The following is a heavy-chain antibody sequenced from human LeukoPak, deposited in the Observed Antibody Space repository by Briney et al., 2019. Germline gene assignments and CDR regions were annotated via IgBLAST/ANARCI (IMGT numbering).Heavy chain of an antibody. D-gene: IGHD2-2*01. CDR1: GDSVSSNSVT. V-gene: IGHV6-1*01. J-gene: IGHJ5*02. CDR2: TYYRSTWYN. Sequence: SQTLSLACAISGDSVSSNSVTWNWIRQSPSRGLEWLGRTYYRSTWYNDYAVSVRGRITVNPDTSKNQFSLHLNSVTPEDTAVYYCARRLTQYDCFDPWGQGILVTVSS. CDR3: ARRLTQYDCFDP.